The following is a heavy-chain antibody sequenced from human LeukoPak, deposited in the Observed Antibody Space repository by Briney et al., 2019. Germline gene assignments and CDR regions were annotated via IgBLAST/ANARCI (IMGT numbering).Heavy chain of an antibody. V-gene: IGHV3-23*01. D-gene: IGHD3-10*01. CDR3: AKPRAGRDYYGSGSYYKPDLSFDY. Sequence: PGGSLRLSCAASGFTFSSYAISWVRQAPGKGLEWVSAISGSGGSTYYADSVKGRLTISRDNSKNTLYLQMNSLRAEDTAVYYCAKPRAGRDYYGSGSYYKPDLSFDYWGQGNLVTVSS. CDR2: ISGSGGST. J-gene: IGHJ4*02. CDR1: GFTFSSYA.